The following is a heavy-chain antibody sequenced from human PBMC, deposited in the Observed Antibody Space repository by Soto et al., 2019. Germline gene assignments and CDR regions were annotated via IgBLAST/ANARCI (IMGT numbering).Heavy chain of an antibody. Sequence: PGGSLRLSCAASGFIFNNYGMSWARQAPGKGLEWVAGISDSGDTTHYADSVKGRFIISRDYSKNTLYLEMNSLRRDDTAVYYCARTGTDMFGGIDVWGQGTTVTVSS. D-gene: IGHD3-10*02. CDR2: ISDSGDTT. J-gene: IGHJ6*02. V-gene: IGHV3-23*01. CDR3: ARTGTDMFGGIDV. CDR1: GFIFNNYG.